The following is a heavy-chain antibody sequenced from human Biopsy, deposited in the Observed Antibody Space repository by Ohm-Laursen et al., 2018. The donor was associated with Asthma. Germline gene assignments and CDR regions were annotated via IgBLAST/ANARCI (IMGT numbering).Heavy chain of an antibody. D-gene: IGHD2-21*02. CDR2: ISYDGRNT. CDR1: GFTFDNYT. Sequence: SLRLSCAASGFTFDNYTMHWVRQAPGKGLEWVTIISYDGRNTYYADSVEGRFTISRDNSKNTLFLQMSSLRPEDTAAYYCARGGLHYYEYYGMDVWGQGTTVTASS. J-gene: IGHJ6*02. CDR3: ARGGLHYYEYYGMDV. V-gene: IGHV3-30*04.